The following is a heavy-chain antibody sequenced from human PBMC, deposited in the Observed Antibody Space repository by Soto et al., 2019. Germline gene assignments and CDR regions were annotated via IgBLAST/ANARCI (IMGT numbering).Heavy chain of an antibody. V-gene: IGHV4-31*03. J-gene: IGHJ5*02. CDR2: IYYSGST. D-gene: IGHD1-26*01. CDR3: ARAATSWFDP. CDR1: GGSISSGGYY. Sequence: SETLSLTCTVSGGSISSGGYYWSWIRQHPGKGLEWIGYIYYSGSTYYNPSLKSRVIISVDRSKNQFSLKVRSVTAADTAVYYCARAATSWFDPWGQGTLVTVSS.